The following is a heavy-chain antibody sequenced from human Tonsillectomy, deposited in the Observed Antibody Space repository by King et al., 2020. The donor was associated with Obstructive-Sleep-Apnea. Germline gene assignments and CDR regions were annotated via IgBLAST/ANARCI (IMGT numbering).Heavy chain of an antibody. V-gene: IGHV3-30*04. J-gene: IGHJ4*02. CDR2: ISQDASIK. Sequence: VQLVESGGGVVQPGRSLRLSCATSGFTFSLYAMHWVRQAPGKGLEWGAVISQDASIKYYADSVKGRFTISRDNSKNTLYLQMNSLRAEDTAVYYCARRDAGGSVCDYWGQGTLVTVSS. D-gene: IGHD3-16*01. CDR3: ARRDAGGSVCDY. CDR1: GFTFSLYA.